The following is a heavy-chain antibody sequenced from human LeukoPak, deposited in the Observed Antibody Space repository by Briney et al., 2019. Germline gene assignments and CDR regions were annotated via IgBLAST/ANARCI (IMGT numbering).Heavy chain of an antibody. CDR3: ASQPASYSSSPGRLYYFDY. CDR2: INPNSGGA. V-gene: IGHV1-2*02. D-gene: IGHD6-6*01. CDR1: GYTFTGYY. Sequence: ASVKVSCKASGYTFTGYYMHWVRQAPGQGLEWMGWINPNSGGANYAQKSQGRVTMTRDTSISTAYMELSRLRSDDTAVYYCASQPASYSSSPGRLYYFDYWGQGTLVTVSS. J-gene: IGHJ4*02.